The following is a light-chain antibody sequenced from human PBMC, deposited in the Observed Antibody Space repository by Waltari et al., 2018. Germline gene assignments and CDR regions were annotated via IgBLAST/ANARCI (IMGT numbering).Light chain of an antibody. Sequence: IVLTQSPGPLSLSPGDRATLYCRASQSVSSSYLAWYQEKPGQAPSLLIYGASSRATGIPDRFSGSGSGTDFTLTISRLEPEDFAVDYCQQYGSSPTFGQGTKVEIK. CDR2: GAS. CDR1: QSVSSSY. V-gene: IGKV3-20*01. J-gene: IGKJ1*01. CDR3: QQYGSSPT.